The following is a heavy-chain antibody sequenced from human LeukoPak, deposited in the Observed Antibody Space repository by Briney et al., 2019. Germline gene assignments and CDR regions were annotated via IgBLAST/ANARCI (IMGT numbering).Heavy chain of an antibody. CDR2: IYYSGST. Sequence: SETLSLTCTVSGGSISSYYWSWLRQPPGKGLEWVGYIYYSGSTSYNPSLTSRVTISLDTSKNQFSLKLSSVTAADTAVYYCARVSISMVRGVIIRYDWSDPWGQGTLVTVSS. CDR3: ARVSISMVRGVIIRYDWSDP. D-gene: IGHD3-10*01. V-gene: IGHV4-59*01. CDR1: GGSISSYY. J-gene: IGHJ5*02.